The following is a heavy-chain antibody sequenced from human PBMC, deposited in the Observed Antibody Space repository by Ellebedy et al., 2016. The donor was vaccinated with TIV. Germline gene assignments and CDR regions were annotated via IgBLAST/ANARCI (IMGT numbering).Heavy chain of an antibody. J-gene: IGHJ4*02. CDR2: IYGDGSGT. D-gene: IGHD6-19*01. V-gene: IGHV3-23*01. CDR3: AKGRGGGSDSSAPRYYFDS. Sequence: GESLKISCAASGFTFRIYSMGWVRQTPGKGLECVSAIYGDGSGTFYADSVKGRFTVSRDNSKNTLYLQMNSLRAEDTAVYYCAKGRGGGSDSSAPRYYFDSWGLGTLVTVSS. CDR1: GFTFRIYS.